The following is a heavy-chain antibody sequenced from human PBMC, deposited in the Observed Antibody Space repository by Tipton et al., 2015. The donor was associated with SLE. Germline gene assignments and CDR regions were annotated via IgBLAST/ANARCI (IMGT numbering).Heavy chain of an antibody. D-gene: IGHD3-10*01. J-gene: IGHJ4*02. CDR3: ARWGDGSGTEGNFDY. Sequence: QSGPEVKKPGASVTVSCTASGYTFSDFGISWVRQAPGQGPEWMGWITTYNDNTNYAQRFQGRVTMTTDTSTSTGYMELRSLRSDDTAVYYCARWGDGSGTEGNFDYWGQGTLVTVSS. V-gene: IGHV1-18*01. CDR2: ITTYNDNT. CDR1: GYTFSDFG.